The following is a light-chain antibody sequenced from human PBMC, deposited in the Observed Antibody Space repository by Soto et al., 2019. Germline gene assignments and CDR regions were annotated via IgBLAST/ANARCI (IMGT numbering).Light chain of an antibody. CDR2: EVS. CDR3: MQSTQLPPT. Sequence: DVVMTQTPLSLSVAPGQPASISCKSSQSLLHITGETFLFWYLQTKGQSPQILIYEVSTRVSGVPDRFSGSGSGTDFTLELSRVETDDVGIYYCMQSTQLPPTFGQGTRLEIK. CDR1: QSLLHITGETF. V-gene: IGKV2D-29*02. J-gene: IGKJ5*01.